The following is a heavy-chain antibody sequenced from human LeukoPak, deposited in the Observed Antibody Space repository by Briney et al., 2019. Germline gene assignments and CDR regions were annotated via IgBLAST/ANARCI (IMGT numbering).Heavy chain of an antibody. CDR3: AHRTLWLVY. Sequence: SGPTLVNPTQTLTLTCTFSGFSLSTSGVGVGWIRQPPGKALEWLALIYWSDDKRYSPSLESRLTITKDTSKNQVILTMTNVDPVDTATYYCAHRTLWLVYWGQGTLVTVSS. CDR1: GFSLSTSGVG. D-gene: IGHD6-19*01. V-gene: IGHV2-5*01. CDR2: IYWSDDK. J-gene: IGHJ4*02.